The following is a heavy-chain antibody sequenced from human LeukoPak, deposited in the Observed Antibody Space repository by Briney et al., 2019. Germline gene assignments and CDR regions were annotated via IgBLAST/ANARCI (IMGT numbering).Heavy chain of an antibody. D-gene: IGHD6-13*01. CDR2: INQDGSER. J-gene: IGHJ3*02. CDR1: GFTFSSHW. V-gene: IGHV3-7*01. Sequence: PGGSLRLSCAASGFTFSSHWMTWVRQAPGKGLEWEANINQDGSERYYVDSVKGRFTISRDNAKNSLHLQTNSLRAEDTAVYYCARDSEYSSSFAFDIWGQGTMVTVSS. CDR3: ARDSEYSSSFAFDI.